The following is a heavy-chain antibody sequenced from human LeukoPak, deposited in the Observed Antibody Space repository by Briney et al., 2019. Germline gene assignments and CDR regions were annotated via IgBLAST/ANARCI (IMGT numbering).Heavy chain of an antibody. J-gene: IGHJ4*02. CDR2: I. CDR1: GFTVSRNY. Sequence: GASLRLSCAASGFTVSRNYMSWVRQAPGKGLEWVCLIKGRFTISRDSSKNTLYLQMNSLRAEDTAVYYCARDGRKYCSGGSCYGGYFDYWGQGTLVTVSS. D-gene: IGHD2-15*01. V-gene: IGHV3-66*01. CDR3: ARDGRKYCSGGSCYGGYFDY.